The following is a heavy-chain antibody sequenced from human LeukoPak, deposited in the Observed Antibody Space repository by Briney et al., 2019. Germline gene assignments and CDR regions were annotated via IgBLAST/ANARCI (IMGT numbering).Heavy chain of an antibody. Sequence: ASVKVSCKASGYTFTSYGISWVRQAPGQGLEWMGWMNPNSGNTGYAQKFQGRVTMTRSTSISTAYMELSSLRSEDTAVYYCARGQNDYVWGSYPGGYWGQGTLVTVSS. CDR2: MNPNSGNT. CDR3: ARGQNDYVWGSYPGGY. D-gene: IGHD3-16*01. V-gene: IGHV1-8*02. CDR1: GYTFTSYG. J-gene: IGHJ4*02.